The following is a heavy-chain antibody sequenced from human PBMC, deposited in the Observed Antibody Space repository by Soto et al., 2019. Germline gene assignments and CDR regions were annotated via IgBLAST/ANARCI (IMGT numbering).Heavy chain of an antibody. V-gene: IGHV1-18*01. CDR1: GYTFISYG. CDR3: ARDQTRWLTDAFDI. J-gene: IGHJ3*02. CDR2: ISTYNGNT. D-gene: IGHD5-12*01. Sequence: HVQLVQSGAEVKKPGASLKVSCKASGYTFISYGVSWVRQAPGQGREWLGWISTYNGNTNYAQKFQGRITMTTETSSSTVYMALRSLRTDDTAVYYCARDQTRWLTDAFDIWGQGTMVVVSS.